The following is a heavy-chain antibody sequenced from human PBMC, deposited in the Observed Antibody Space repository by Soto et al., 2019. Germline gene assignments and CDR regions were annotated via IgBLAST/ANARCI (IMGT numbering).Heavy chain of an antibody. V-gene: IGHV3-23*01. CDR3: AKDWGHIN. CDR1: GFTFSSYA. Sequence: EVQLLESGGGLVQPGGSLRLSCAVSGFTFSSYAMSWVRQAPGKGLEWVSGISGGGGATYYADSVKGRFTISRDNSRNTLFMQMTSLRAEDTAVYYCAKDWGHINWGQGTLVTVSS. J-gene: IGHJ4*02. D-gene: IGHD3-16*01. CDR2: ISGGGGAT.